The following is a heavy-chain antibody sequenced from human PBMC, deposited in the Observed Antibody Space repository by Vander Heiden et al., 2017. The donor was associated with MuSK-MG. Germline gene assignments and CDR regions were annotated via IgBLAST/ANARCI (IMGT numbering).Heavy chain of an antibody. CDR1: GFTLRSYA. CDR3: AKSYYYGSESYLYQYYAMDV. D-gene: IGHD3-10*01. CDR2: ISGSGGSP. V-gene: IGHV3-23*01. J-gene: IGHJ6*02. Sequence: EVQLLESGGGLVQPGGSLRLYWEASGFTLRSYAMSWVRQAPGKGLEWVSGISGSGGSPYYADSVKGRFTISRDNPKNTVYLQMSSLRAEDTALYYCAKSYYYGSESYLYQYYAMDVWGQGPTVTVS.